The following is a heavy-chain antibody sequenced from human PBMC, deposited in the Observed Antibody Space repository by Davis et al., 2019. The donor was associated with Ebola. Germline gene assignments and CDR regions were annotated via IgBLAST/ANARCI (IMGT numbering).Heavy chain of an antibody. CDR1: GYTFTSYY. D-gene: IGHD6-6*01. Sequence: AASVKVSCKASGYTFTSYYMHWVRQATGQGLEWMGWMNPNSGNTGYAQKFQGRVTMTRNTSISTAYMELSSLRSEDTAVYYCARRIAARPNWFDPWGQGTLVTVSS. CDR2: MNPNSGNT. V-gene: IGHV1-8*02. J-gene: IGHJ5*02. CDR3: ARRIAARPNWFDP.